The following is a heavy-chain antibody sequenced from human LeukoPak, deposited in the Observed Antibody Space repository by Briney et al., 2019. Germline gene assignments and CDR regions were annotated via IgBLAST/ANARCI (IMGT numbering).Heavy chain of an antibody. CDR1: GYTFTSYD. V-gene: IGHV1-8*03. CDR3: ARARRIVVVPAASRDNYYYYMDV. D-gene: IGHD2-2*01. Sequence: ASVKVSCKASGYTFTSYDINWVRQATGQGLEWMGWINPNSGNTGYAQKFQGRVTITRNTSISTAYMELSSLRSEDTAVYYCARARRIVVVPAASRDNYYYYMDVWGKGTTVTVSS. CDR2: INPNSGNT. J-gene: IGHJ6*03.